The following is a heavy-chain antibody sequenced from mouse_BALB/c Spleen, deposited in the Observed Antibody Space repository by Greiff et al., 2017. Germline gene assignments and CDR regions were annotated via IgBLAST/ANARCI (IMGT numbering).Heavy chain of an antibody. D-gene: IGHD2-1*01. J-gene: IGHJ4*01. V-gene: IGHV1-82*01. CDR2: IYPGDGDT. CDR1: GYAFSSSW. CDR3: ARETIYYGNSGAMDY. Sequence: QVQLQQSGPELVKPGASVKISCKASGYAFSSSWMNWVKQRPGQGLEWIGRIYPGDGDTNYNGKFKGKATLTADKSSSTAYMQLSSLTSVDSAVYFCARETIYYGNSGAMDYWGQGTSVTVSS.